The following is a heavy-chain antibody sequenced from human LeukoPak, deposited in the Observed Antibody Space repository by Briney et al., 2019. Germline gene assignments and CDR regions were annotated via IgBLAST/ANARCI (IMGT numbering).Heavy chain of an antibody. J-gene: IGHJ5*02. CDR2: IYYSGST. Sequence: SETLSLTCTVSGGSISSYYWSWIRQPPGKGLEWIGYIYYSGSTNYNPSLKSRVTISVDTSKNQFSLKLSSVTAADTAVYYCASLQSVVPAAPLFPWGQGTLVTVSS. CDR3: ASLQSVVPAAPLFP. D-gene: IGHD2-2*01. V-gene: IGHV4-59*12. CDR1: GGSISSYY.